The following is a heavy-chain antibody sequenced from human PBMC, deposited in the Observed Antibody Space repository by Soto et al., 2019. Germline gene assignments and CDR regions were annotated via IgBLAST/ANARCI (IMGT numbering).Heavy chain of an antibody. CDR2: IYYSGST. V-gene: IGHV4-59*08. CDR1: GGSISSYY. CDR3: ARGVHITIFGAVKGYYYMDV. J-gene: IGHJ6*03. Sequence: PSETLCLTCTVSGGSISSYYWSWIRQPPGKGLEWIGYIYYSGSTNYNPSLKSRVTISVDTSKNQFSLKLSSVTAADTAVYYCARGVHITIFGAVKGYYYMDVWGKGTTVTVSS. D-gene: IGHD3-3*01.